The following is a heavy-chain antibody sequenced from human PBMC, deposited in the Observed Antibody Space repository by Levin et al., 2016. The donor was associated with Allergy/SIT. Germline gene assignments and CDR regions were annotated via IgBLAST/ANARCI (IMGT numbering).Heavy chain of an antibody. CDR2: ISNSGDGT. CDR1: GFTFSSYT. V-gene: IGHV3-23*01. Sequence: GESLKISCAASGFTFSSYTMTWVRQAPGKGLELVSAISNSGDGTFYSDSVKGRFTISRDNTKDTVYLQMNSLTAEDTAVYYCAKTAGFFDNWGQGILVTVSS. CDR3: AKTAGFFDN. J-gene: IGHJ4*02.